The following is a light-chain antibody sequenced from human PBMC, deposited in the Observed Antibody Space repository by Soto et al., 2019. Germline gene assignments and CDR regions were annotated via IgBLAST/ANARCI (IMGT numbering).Light chain of an antibody. J-gene: IGKJ4*01. CDR2: DAS. V-gene: IGKV3-11*01. CDR1: QSVSSY. CDR3: QQRSNWPFLT. Sequence: EIVLTQSPATLSLSPGERATLSCRASQSVSSYLAWYQQKPGQAPRLLIYDASNRATGIPARFSGSGSGTDFPLTISSLEPEDFAVYYRQQRSNWPFLTFGGGTKVEIK.